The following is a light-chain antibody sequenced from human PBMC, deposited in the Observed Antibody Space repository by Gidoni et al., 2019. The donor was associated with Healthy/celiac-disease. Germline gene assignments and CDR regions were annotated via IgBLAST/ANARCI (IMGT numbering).Light chain of an antibody. CDR3: QSYDSSLSGKV. CDR2: GNS. V-gene: IGLV1-40*01. Sequence: QSVLTQPPSVSGAPRQRVTISCTGRSANIGAGYDVYWYQQLPGTAPKLLIYGNSNRPSGVPDRFSGSKSGTSASLAITGLQAEDEADYYCQSYDSSLSGKVFGGGTKLTVL. CDR1: SANIGAGYD. J-gene: IGLJ3*02.